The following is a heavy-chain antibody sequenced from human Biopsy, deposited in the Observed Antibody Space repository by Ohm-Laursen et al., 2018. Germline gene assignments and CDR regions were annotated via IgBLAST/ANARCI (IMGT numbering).Heavy chain of an antibody. Sequence: SLRLSCAASGFTFGDYYMSWICQAPGKGLEWVARFNSDGTDTTYADSVKGRFTISRDNAKNTLYLQMNSLRVEDTAVYYCAKAGRGYIDYWGQGTLVIVSS. CDR2: FNSDGTDT. J-gene: IGHJ4*02. D-gene: IGHD5-18*01. V-gene: IGHV3-74*01. CDR1: GFTFGDYY. CDR3: AKAGRGYIDY.